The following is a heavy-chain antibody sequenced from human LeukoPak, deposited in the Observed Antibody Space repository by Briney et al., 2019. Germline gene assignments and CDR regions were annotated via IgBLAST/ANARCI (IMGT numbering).Heavy chain of an antibody. J-gene: IGHJ6*02. CDR1: GFTFSTYW. CDR2: INPDGITT. Sequence: GGSLRLSCAASGFTFSTYWMHWVRQAPGKGLEWVSRINPDGITTTCADSVKGRFTISRDNAKNTLFLQMNSLRAEDTAVYYCARDYYYGMDAWGQGTTITASS. CDR3: ARDYYYGMDA. V-gene: IGHV3-74*01.